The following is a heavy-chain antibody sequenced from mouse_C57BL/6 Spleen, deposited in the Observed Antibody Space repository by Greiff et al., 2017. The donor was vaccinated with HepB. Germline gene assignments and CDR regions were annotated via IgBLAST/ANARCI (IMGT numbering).Heavy chain of an antibody. Sequence: EVQLQQSGPELVKPGASVKISCKASGYTFTDYNMDWVKQSHGKSLEWIGDINPNNGGTIYNQKFKGKATLTVDKSSSTAYMELRSLTSEDTAVYYCARSPQLTGTGGGFAYWGQGTLVTVSA. D-gene: IGHD4-1*01. CDR1: GYTFTDYN. CDR3: ARSPQLTGTGGGFAY. J-gene: IGHJ3*01. CDR2: INPNNGGT. V-gene: IGHV1-18*01.